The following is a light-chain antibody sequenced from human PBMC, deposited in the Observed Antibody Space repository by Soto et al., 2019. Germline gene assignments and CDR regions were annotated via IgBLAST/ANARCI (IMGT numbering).Light chain of an antibody. CDR3: QQANSFPWT. CDR2: DTS. J-gene: IGKJ1*01. Sequence: EVVMTQSPATLSVSPGEGVTLSCRASQGIGDTLAWYQHKPGQTPRLLIYDTSTRATGVPARFSGSRSGPEFTLTITYLQPEDFATYYCQQANSFPWTFGQGTKVDIK. CDR1: QGIGDT. V-gene: IGKV3-15*01.